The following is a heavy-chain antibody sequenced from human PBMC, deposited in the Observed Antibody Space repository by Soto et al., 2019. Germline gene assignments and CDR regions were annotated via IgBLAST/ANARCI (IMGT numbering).Heavy chain of an antibody. V-gene: IGHV4-59*01. Sequence: SETLSLTCTVSGGSISSSYWSWIRQPPGKGLEWLAYIYDDGSANYNPSLKSRATISLDMSKNQFSLKSTSVTAAETAVYYCAREKYCSGGSCRKNSFEPWGKGILVSVS. J-gene: IGHJ5*02. CDR2: IYDDGSA. CDR3: AREKYCSGGSCRKNSFEP. D-gene: IGHD2-15*01. CDR1: GGSISSSY.